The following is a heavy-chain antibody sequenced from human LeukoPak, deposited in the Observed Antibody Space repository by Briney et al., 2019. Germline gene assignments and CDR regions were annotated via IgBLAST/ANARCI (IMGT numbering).Heavy chain of an antibody. Sequence: GGSLRFSCAASGFTFSSYAMSWVRQAPGKGLEWVSAISGSGGSTYYADSVKGRFTISRDNSKNTLYLRMNSLRAEDTAVYYCAKARDSSGYYDGIFDYWGQGTLVTVSS. CDR2: ISGSGGST. D-gene: IGHD3-22*01. CDR1: GFTFSSYA. J-gene: IGHJ4*02. V-gene: IGHV3-23*01. CDR3: AKARDSSGYYDGIFDY.